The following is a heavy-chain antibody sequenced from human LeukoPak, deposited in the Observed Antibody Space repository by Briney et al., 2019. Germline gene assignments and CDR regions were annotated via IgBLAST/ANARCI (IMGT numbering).Heavy chain of an antibody. J-gene: IGHJ5*02. CDR3: ARAGNTIFGVVSTPNWFDP. CDR2: IYYSGST. D-gene: IGHD3-3*01. V-gene: IGHV4-59*01. CDR1: GGSISSYY. Sequence: SETLSLTCTVSGGSISSYYWSWIRQPPGKGLEWIGYIYYSGSTNYNPSLKSRVTISVDTSKNQFSLKLSSVTAADTAVYYCARAGNTIFGVVSTPNWFDPWGQGTLVTVSS.